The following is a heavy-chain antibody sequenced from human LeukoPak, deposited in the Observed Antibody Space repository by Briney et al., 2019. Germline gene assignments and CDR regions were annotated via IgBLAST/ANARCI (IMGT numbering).Heavy chain of an antibody. V-gene: IGHV3-23*01. CDR2: ISGSGDNT. Sequence: GGSLRLSCAASGFTFSSYAMSWVRQAPGKGLEWVSGISGSGDNTYYADSVKGRFTISRDNSKNTLYLQMNSLRAEDTAIYYCAKDLGYCSSTSCVDYWGQGTLVTVSS. CDR3: AKDLGYCSSTSCVDY. CDR1: GFTFSSYA. D-gene: IGHD2-2*01. J-gene: IGHJ4*02.